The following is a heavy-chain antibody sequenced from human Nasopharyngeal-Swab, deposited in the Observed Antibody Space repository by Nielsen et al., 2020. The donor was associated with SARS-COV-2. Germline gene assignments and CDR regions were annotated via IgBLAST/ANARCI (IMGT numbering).Heavy chain of an antibody. CDR3: AEDHSSSWGGDY. D-gene: IGHD6-13*01. V-gene: IGHV3-30*18. Sequence: GGSLRLSCAASGFSITNYGMQWVRQAPDKGLAWVALIAHDASMNYYADSVKGRFTISRDISKNTVYLQMNSLSVEDTAVYYCAEDHSSSWGGDYWGQGTLVAVSS. CDR2: IAHDASMN. J-gene: IGHJ4*02. CDR1: GFSITNYG.